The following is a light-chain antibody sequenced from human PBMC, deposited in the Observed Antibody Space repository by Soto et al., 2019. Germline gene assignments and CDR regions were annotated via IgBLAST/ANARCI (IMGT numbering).Light chain of an antibody. J-gene: IGLJ1*01. CDR1: SCDVGGYNY. V-gene: IGLV2-14*01. Sequence: QSVRTQPASVSGSPGQSITISCPGTSCDVGGYNYVSWYQQHPGNVPKLMIYEVSNRPSGVSDRFSGSKSGNTASLTISGLQAEDEADYYCSSHTISSTLVFGTGTKVTVL. CDR2: EVS. CDR3: SSHTISSTLV.